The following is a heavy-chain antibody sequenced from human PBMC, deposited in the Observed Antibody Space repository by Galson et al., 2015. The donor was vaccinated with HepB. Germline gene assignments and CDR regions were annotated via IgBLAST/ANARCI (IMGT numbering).Heavy chain of an antibody. J-gene: IGHJ3*02. CDR1: GFTFSSYS. CDR2: ISSSSSYI. V-gene: IGHV3-21*01. CDR3: AISTNREYYYDSSGPYDAFDI. D-gene: IGHD3-22*01. Sequence: SLRLSCAASGFTFSSYSMNWVRQAPGKGLEWVSSISSSSSYIYYADSVKGRFTISRDNAKNSLYLQMNSLRAEDTAVYYCAISTNREYYYDSSGPYDAFDIWGQGTMVTVSS.